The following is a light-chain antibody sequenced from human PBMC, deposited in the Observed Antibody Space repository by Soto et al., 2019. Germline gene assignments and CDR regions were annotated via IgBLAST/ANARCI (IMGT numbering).Light chain of an antibody. Sequence: EIVMTHSPATLSVSPGEIATLSCRASQSVSSNLAWYQQKPGQAPRLLIYGASTRATGIPDRFSGSGSGTDFTLTISRLEPEDLVVYYCQQYDDSPLTFGGGTKVDI. CDR2: GAS. V-gene: IGKV3D-15*01. CDR1: QSVSSN. J-gene: IGKJ4*01. CDR3: QQYDDSPLT.